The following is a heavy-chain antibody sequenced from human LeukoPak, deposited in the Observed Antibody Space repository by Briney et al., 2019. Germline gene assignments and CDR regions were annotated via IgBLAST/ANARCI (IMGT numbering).Heavy chain of an antibody. CDR3: ARGRKTPGVRRINCARDENYSFYCISG. J-gene: IGHJ6*03. CDR1: GGSISSYY. D-gene: IGHD5-24*01. V-gene: IGHV4-34*01. Sequence: SETLSLTCAVYGGSISSYYWSWIRQPPGKGLEWIGDIHTSGTTNFNPSLKSRVTISVDTAKNQFSLRVASRPAAGTALNYCARGRKTPGVRRINCARDENYSFYCISGGRKATSASVSS. CDR2: IHTSGTT.